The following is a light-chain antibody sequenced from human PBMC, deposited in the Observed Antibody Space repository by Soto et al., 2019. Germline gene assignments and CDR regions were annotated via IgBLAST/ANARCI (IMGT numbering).Light chain of an antibody. Sequence: QLVLTQSPSASASLGSSVKLTCTLSSGHSGYIIAWHQQQPGKAPRYLMKLEGSGSYNKGSGVPDRFSGSSSGADRYLTISSLQSEDEADYYCETWDSNTRVFGGGTKLTVL. CDR3: ETWDSNTRV. CDR1: SGHSGYI. V-gene: IGLV4-60*03. CDR2: LEGSGSY. J-gene: IGLJ3*02.